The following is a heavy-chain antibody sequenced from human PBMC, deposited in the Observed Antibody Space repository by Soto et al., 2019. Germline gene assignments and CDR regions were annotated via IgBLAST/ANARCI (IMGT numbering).Heavy chain of an antibody. Sequence: SQTLSLTCAISGDSVASNTASWNWIRQSPSRGLEWLGRTYFRSKWYNDYAVSVKSRIIINPDTSNNQFSLQLNSVTPEDTAVYFCAKGDNLGPKTGYAFDPWGQGIMVTVS. V-gene: IGHV6-1*01. J-gene: IGHJ5*02. D-gene: IGHD5-12*01. CDR3: AKGDNLGPKTGYAFDP. CDR2: TYFRSKWYN. CDR1: GDSVASNTAS.